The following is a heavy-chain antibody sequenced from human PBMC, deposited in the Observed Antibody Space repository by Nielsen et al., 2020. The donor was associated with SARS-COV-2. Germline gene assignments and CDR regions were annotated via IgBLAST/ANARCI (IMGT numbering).Heavy chain of an antibody. D-gene: IGHD5-18*01. CDR1: EFTFNNYA. J-gene: IGHJ5*02. CDR3: AKGGNRYSQGWFDP. CDR2: ISGSGGST. V-gene: IGHV3-23*01. Sequence: GESLKISCAASEFTFNNYAMSWVRQAPGKGLEWVSTISGSGGSTYYADSVKGRFTISRDNSKNTLYLQMNSLRAEDTAVYYCAKGGNRYSQGWFDPWGQGTLVTVSS.